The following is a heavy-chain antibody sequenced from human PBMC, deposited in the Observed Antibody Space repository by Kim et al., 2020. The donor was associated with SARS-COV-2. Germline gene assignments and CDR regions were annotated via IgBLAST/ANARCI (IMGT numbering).Heavy chain of an antibody. CDR2: IWYDGSNK. J-gene: IGHJ6*02. V-gene: IGHV3-33*06. CDR1: GFTFSSYG. D-gene: IGHD5-18*01. CDR3: AKDRADTAMVYGMDV. Sequence: GGSLRLSCAASGFTFSSYGMHWVRQAPGKGLEWVAVIWYDGSNKYYADSVKGRFTISRDNSKNTLYLQMNSLRAEDTAVYYCAKDRADTAMVYGMDVWGQGTTVTVSS.